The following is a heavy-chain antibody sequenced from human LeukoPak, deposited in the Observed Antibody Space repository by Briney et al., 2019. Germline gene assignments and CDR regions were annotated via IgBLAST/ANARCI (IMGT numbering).Heavy chain of an antibody. J-gene: IGHJ4*02. Sequence: SQTLSLTCAISGDSVSSNSAAWNWIRQSPSRGLEWLGRTYYRSKWYNDYAISVKSRITTNPDTSKNQFSLQLNSVTPEGTAVYYCARGYYTSSWIFDYWGQGSLVTVSS. CDR3: ARGYYTSSWIFDY. CDR1: GDSVSSNSAA. D-gene: IGHD6-13*01. CDR2: TYYRSKWYN. V-gene: IGHV6-1*01.